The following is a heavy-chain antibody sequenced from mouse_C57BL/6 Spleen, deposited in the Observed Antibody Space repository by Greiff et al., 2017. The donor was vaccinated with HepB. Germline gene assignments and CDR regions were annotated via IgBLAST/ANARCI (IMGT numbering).Heavy chain of an antibody. CDR3: ARGDFYAMDY. CDR2: IHPNSGST. J-gene: IGHJ4*01. D-gene: IGHD2-13*01. V-gene: IGHV1-64*01. CDR1: GYTFTSYW. Sequence: QVQLQQPGAELVKPGASVKLSCKASGYTFTSYWMHWVKQRPGQGLEWIGMIHPNSGSTNYNEKFNSKATLTVDKSSSTAYMQLSSLTSEDSAVYYCARGDFYAMDYWGQGTSVTVSS.